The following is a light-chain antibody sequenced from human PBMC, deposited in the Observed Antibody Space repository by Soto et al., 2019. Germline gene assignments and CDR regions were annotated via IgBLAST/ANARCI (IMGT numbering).Light chain of an antibody. CDR3: QQRSNWPQIT. J-gene: IGKJ5*01. V-gene: IGKV3-15*01. Sequence: EIVMSQSPATLSVSPGERATLSCRASQRISSNLAWYQQKPGQAPRLLIYGASTRATGIPARFSGSGSGTEFTLTISSLQSEDFAVYYCQQRSNWPQITFGQGTRLEIK. CDR2: GAS. CDR1: QRISSN.